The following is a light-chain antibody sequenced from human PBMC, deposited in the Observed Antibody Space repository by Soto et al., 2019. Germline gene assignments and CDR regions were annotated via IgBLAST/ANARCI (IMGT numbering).Light chain of an antibody. CDR1: QSIGMW. J-gene: IGKJ1*01. CDR2: DAY. V-gene: IGKV1-5*01. Sequence: DIQMTQSPSTLSASVGDRVTITCRASQSIGMWLAWFQQKPGKAPKVLIHDAYSLESGVPSRFSGSGSGTEFTLTISSLQPEDSATYYCQQYNSYSKTFGQGPKVDIK. CDR3: QQYNSYSKT.